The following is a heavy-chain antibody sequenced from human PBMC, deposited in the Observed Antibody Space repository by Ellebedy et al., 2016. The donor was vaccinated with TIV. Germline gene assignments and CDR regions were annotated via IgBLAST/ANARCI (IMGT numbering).Heavy chain of an antibody. CDR1: GYSISSGYY. D-gene: IGHD6-13*01. Sequence: SETLSLTXTVPGYSISSGYYWSWIRQPQGKGLEWIGYNYYTGSTSYSPSLKSRVTISADTSKNQFSLNLRFVTAADTAVYYCARDRGQGPGRAAGIFDPWGQGTLVTVSS. J-gene: IGHJ5*02. CDR2: NYYTGST. CDR3: ARDRGQGPGRAAGIFDP. V-gene: IGHV4-61*01.